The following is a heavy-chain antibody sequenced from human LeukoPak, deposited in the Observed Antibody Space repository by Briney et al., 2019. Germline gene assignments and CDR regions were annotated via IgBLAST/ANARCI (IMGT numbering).Heavy chain of an antibody. CDR3: ARGAAGGAFAY. J-gene: IGHJ4*02. V-gene: IGHV3-48*03. Sequence: PGGSLRLSCAASGFTFSTYEMDWVRQAPGKELEWVSYISSRGSSIYYADSVKGRFTISRDNAKNSLYLQMSSLRVEDTAVYYCARGAAGGAFAYGGQGTLVTVS. CDR2: ISSRGSSI. CDR1: GFTFSTYE. D-gene: IGHD3-16*01.